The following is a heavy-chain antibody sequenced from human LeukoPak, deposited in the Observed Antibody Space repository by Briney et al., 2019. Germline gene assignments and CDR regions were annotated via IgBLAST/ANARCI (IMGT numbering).Heavy chain of an antibody. D-gene: IGHD3-3*01. J-gene: IGHJ3*02. V-gene: IGHV4-34*01. CDR3: ARAANIGFWSGYYHDAFDI. CDR2: INHSGST. CDR1: GGSFSSYY. Sequence: SETLSLTCAVYGGSFSSYYWSWIRQPPGKGLEWIGEINHSGSTNYNPSLKSRVTISVDTSKNQFSLKLSSVTAADTAVYYCARAANIGFWSGYYHDAFDIWGQGTMVTVSS.